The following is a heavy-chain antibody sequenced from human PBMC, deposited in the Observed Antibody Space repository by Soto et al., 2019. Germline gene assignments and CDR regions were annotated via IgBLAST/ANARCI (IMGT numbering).Heavy chain of an antibody. V-gene: IGHV4-30-4*01. CDR2: IYYSGST. CDR3: ARDHYVYDILTGYGYYYGMDV. Sequence: QVQLQESGPGLVKPSQTLSLTCTVSGGSISSGDYYWSWIRQPPGKGLEWIGYIYYSGSTYYNPSLKLRVTISIDTSKNQFYLMLSSGTAADTAVYYCARDHYVYDILTGYGYYYGMDVWGQGTTVTVSS. CDR1: GGSISSGDYY. J-gene: IGHJ6*02. D-gene: IGHD3-9*01.